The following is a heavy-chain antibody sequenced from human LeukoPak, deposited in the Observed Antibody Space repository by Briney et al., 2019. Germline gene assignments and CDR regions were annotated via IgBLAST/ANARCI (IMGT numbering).Heavy chain of an antibody. J-gene: IGHJ5*02. D-gene: IGHD3-3*01. CDR2: INPNSGNT. CDR1: GYTFTSYD. V-gene: IGHV1-8*01. Sequence: ASVKVSCKASGYTFTSYDINWVRQATGQGLEWMGWINPNSGNTGYAQKFQGRVTLTRNTSISTAYMELNSLRSEDTAVYYCTRRSGLYNWFDPWGQGTLVTVSS. CDR3: TRRSGLYNWFDP.